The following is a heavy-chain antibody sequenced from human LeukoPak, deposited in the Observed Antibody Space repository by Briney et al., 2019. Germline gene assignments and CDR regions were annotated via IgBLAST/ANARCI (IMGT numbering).Heavy chain of an antibody. CDR2: IDYSGTT. V-gene: IGHV4-38-2*02. CDR1: GYSISSGYY. J-gene: IGHJ4*02. D-gene: IGHD2-15*01. Sequence: SETLSLTCTVSGYSISSGYYWGWIRQPPGKGLEWIGNIDYSGTTYYNPSLRSRVTISVDTSKNQFSLRLRSVTAANTAVYYCARDPCSGGSCYSEYDHWGQGTLVTVSS. CDR3: ARDPCSGGSCYSEYDH.